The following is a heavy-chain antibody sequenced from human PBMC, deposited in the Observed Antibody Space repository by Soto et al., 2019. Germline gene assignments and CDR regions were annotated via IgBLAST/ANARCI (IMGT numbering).Heavy chain of an antibody. D-gene: IGHD2-8*01. J-gene: IGHJ5*02. CDR3: ARVLVLMVYASPWFDP. CDR2: IYYSGST. V-gene: IGHV4-31*03. CDR1: GGSISSGGYY. Sequence: SETLSLTCTVSGGSISSGGYYWSWIRQHPGKGLEWIGYIYYSGSTYYNPSLKSRVTISVDTSKNQFSLKLSSVTAADTAVYYCARVLVLMVYASPWFDPWGQGTLVTVPQ.